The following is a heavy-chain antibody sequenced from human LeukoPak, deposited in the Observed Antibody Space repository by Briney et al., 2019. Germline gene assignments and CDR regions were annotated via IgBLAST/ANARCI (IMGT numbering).Heavy chain of an antibody. D-gene: IGHD5-18*01. CDR2: ITAGNGNT. CDR3: ARDSARGYSYGYNAFDI. Sequence: ASVKVSCKASGYTFINYGLTWVRQAPGQGLEWMGWITAGNGNTNYAQKVQGRVTMTTDTSTSTAYMELRSLRSDDTAMYFCARDSARGYSYGYNAFDIWGQGTMVTVSS. J-gene: IGHJ3*02. V-gene: IGHV1-18*01. CDR1: GYTFINYG.